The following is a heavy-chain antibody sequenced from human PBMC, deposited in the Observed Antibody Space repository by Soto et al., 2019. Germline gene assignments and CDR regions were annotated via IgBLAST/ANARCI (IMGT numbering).Heavy chain of an antibody. Sequence: ASVKVSCKASGYTFSDFDINWLRQTSGQGPEWMGWMNAKSGDIFFAQRFHDKFNMTWDTSLTTAYMEVGSLTSDHAAIYYCARGNPFNYAGFDVWGQGTTVTVSS. CDR1: GYTFSDFD. V-gene: IGHV1-8*01. CDR3: ARGNPFNYAGFDV. J-gene: IGHJ6*02. CDR2: MNAKSGDI. D-gene: IGHD3-16*01.